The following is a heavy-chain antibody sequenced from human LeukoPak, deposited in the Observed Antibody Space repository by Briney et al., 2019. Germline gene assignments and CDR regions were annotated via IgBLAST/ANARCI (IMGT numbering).Heavy chain of an antibody. J-gene: IGHJ4*02. V-gene: IGHV1-18*01. Sequence: ASVKVSCKTSGYTFTNYGISWVRQAPGQGLEWMGWISGYNGNPRYAQKVQGRVTMTTDTSTNTAYMKVNSLRSDDTAIYYCARDPSLAVAGIRLFDYWGQGTLVIVSS. CDR1: GYTFTNYG. D-gene: IGHD6-19*01. CDR3: ARDPSLAVAGIRLFDY. CDR2: ISGYNGNP.